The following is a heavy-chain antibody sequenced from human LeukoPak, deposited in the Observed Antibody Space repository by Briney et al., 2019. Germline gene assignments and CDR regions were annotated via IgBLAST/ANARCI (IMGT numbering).Heavy chain of an antibody. CDR2: IYYSGST. CDR3: ARAAPIPLVRGVYFDY. D-gene: IGHD3-10*01. V-gene: IGHV4-30-4*08. CDR1: GGSISSGDYY. Sequence: SETLSLTCTVSGGSISSGDYYWSWISQPPGKWLEWIGYIYYSGSTYYNPSLKSRVTISVGTSKKQLSLKLSSVTPADTAVYYCARAAPIPLVRGVYFDYWGQGTLVTVSS. J-gene: IGHJ4*02.